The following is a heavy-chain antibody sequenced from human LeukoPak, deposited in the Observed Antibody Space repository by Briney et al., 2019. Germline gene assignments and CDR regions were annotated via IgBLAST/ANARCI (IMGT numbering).Heavy chain of an antibody. V-gene: IGHV3-23*01. CDR2: ISGSGGIT. CDR3: ARRAGAYSHPYDY. D-gene: IGHD4/OR15-4a*01. Sequence: GGTLRLSCAASGFTFSSYGMSWVRQAPGKGLEWVSGISGSGGITYYADSVKGRFTISRDNSKNTLYLQMNSLRAEDTAVYYCARRAGAYSHPYDYWGQGTLVTVSS. J-gene: IGHJ4*02. CDR1: GFTFSSYG.